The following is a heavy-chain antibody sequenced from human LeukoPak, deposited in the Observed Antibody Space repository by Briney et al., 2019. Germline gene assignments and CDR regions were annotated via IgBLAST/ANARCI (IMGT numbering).Heavy chain of an antibody. J-gene: IGHJ6*01. V-gene: IGHV4-59*01. Sequence: SETLSLTRTVSGGSLSSYLWSWIRQPPGKGLEGIGYIYYSGSTNYNPSLKSRVTISVDTSKNQFSLKLSSVTAADTAVYYCARDKAVLRYFDWLFYGMDVWGKGTTVTVSS. D-gene: IGHD3-9*01. CDR2: IYYSGST. CDR1: GGSLSSYL. CDR3: ARDKAVLRYFDWLFYGMDV.